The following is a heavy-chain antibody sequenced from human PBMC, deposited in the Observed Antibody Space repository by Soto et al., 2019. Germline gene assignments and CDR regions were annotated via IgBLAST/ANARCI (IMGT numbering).Heavy chain of an antibody. CDR2: IGRRSDI. Sequence: GSLRLSCEASGFSFITYSMHGVRQAAGKGLEWVSSIGRRSDIYYADSVKGRFTISRDNAKNSVSLQMNSLRDEDTAVYYCAREETAWPLAYGLDVWGQGTTVTVSS. J-gene: IGHJ6*02. CDR3: AREETAWPLAYGLDV. D-gene: IGHD2-21*02. CDR1: GFSFITYS. V-gene: IGHV3-21*01.